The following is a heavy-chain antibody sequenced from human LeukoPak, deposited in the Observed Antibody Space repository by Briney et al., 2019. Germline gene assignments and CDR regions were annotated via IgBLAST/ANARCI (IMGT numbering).Heavy chain of an antibody. CDR1: GGSISSGDYY. CDR2: IYYSGST. D-gene: IGHD3-10*01. Sequence: SETLPLTCTVSGGSISSGDYYWSWIRQPPGKGLEWIGYIYYSGSTYYNPSLKSRVTISVDTSKNQFSLKLSSVTAADTAVYYCARDPRDMVRGVIIAAGFDYWGQGTLVTVSS. J-gene: IGHJ4*02. CDR3: ARDPRDMVRGVIIAAGFDY. V-gene: IGHV4-30-4*01.